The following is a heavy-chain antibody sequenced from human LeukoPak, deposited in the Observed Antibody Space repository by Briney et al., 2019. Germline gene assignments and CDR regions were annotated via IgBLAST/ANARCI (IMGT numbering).Heavy chain of an antibody. CDR1: GFTFSTYS. Sequence: GGSLRLSCAASGFTFSTYSMNWVRQAPGKGLEWVSYIDSSSRTIYYTDSVKGRFTISRDNAKNSLYLQMNSLRAEDTAVYYCARWWSTERNWFDPWGQGTLVTVSS. J-gene: IGHJ5*02. D-gene: IGHD2-15*01. V-gene: IGHV3-48*04. CDR3: ARWWSTERNWFDP. CDR2: IDSSSRTI.